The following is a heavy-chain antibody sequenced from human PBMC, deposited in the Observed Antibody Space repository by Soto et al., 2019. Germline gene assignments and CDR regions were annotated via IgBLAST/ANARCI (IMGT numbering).Heavy chain of an antibody. Sequence: QVQLVQSGAEVKKPGASVKVSCKASGYTFTSYAMHWVRQAPGQRLEWMGWINAGNGYTKYSQKFQGRVTITRNTYASTSYMELSSLRSEDTAVYYCARDLAGSAAGGTRHYMDVWAKVTTVTVSS. D-gene: IGHD6-13*01. CDR3: ARDLAGSAAGGTRHYMDV. CDR1: GYTFTSYA. CDR2: INAGNGYT. V-gene: IGHV1-3*01. J-gene: IGHJ6*03.